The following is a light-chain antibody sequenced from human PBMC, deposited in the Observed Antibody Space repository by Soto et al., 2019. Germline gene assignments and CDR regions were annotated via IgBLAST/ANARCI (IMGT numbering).Light chain of an antibody. CDR2: AAS. CDR1: RDISSS. V-gene: IGKV1-27*01. J-gene: IGKJ2*01. CDR3: QKYNSAPNT. Sequence: DVQMTQSPSSLSASVGDRVTITCWASRDISSSLAWYQQKPGKVPKLLIYAASTLHVGVQSRFSGSGSGTFFTLTINSLQPEDVATYYCQKYNSAPNTFGRGTRLEIK.